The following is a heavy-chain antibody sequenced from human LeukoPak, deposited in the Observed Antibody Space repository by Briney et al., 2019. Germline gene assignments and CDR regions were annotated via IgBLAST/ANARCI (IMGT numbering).Heavy chain of an antibody. J-gene: IGHJ4*02. CDR3: AKDNAESYYDILTGYYTPRGYFDY. Sequence: GGSLRLSCAASGFTFSSYGMHWVRQAPGKGLEWVAFIRYDGSNKYYADSVKGRFTISRDNSKNTLYLQVNSLRAEDTAVYYCAKDNAESYYDILTGYYTPRGYFDYWGQGTLVTVSS. D-gene: IGHD3-9*01. V-gene: IGHV3-30*02. CDR2: IRYDGSNK. CDR1: GFTFSSYG.